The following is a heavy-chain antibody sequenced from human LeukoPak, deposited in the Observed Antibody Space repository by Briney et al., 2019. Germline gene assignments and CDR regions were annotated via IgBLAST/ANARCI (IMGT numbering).Heavy chain of an antibody. CDR3: ARAWTTVIAHWFDP. CDR2: ISSSSSTI. V-gene: IGHV3-48*01. J-gene: IGHJ5*02. Sequence: GRSLRLSCAASGFTFSSYGMHWVRQAPGKGLEWVSYISSSSSTIYYADSVKGRFTISRDNAKNSLYLQMNSLRAEDTAVYYCARAWTTVIAHWFDPWGQGTLVTVSS. D-gene: IGHD4-11*01. CDR1: GFTFSSYG.